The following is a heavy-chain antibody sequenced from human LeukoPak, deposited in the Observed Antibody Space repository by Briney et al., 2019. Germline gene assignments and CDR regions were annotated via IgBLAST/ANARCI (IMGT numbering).Heavy chain of an antibody. Sequence: EWVSVIYSGGSTYYADSVKGRFTISRDNSKNTLYLQMNSLRAEDTAVYYCARDAPWGGDDYWGQGTLVTVSS. V-gene: IGHV3-53*05. D-gene: IGHD3-16*01. J-gene: IGHJ4*02. CDR3: ARDAPWGGDDY. CDR2: IYSGGST.